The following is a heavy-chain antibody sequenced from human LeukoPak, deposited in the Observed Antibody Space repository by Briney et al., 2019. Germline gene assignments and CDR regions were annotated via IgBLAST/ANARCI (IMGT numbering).Heavy chain of an antibody. D-gene: IGHD1-26*01. CDR2: IYSGGST. CDR1: GFTVSSDY. CDR3: ARGQSYYEAFDI. Sequence: PGGSLRLSCAASGFTVSSDYMSWVRQPPGKGLEWVSVIYSGGSTNYADSVKGRFTISRDNSKNTPHLQMNSPRVEDTAVYYCARGQSYYEAFDIWGQGTMVTVYS. J-gene: IGHJ3*02. V-gene: IGHV3-53*03.